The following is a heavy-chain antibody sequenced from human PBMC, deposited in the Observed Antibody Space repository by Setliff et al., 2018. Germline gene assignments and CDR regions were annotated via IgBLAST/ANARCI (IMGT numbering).Heavy chain of an antibody. Sequence: PSETLSLTCAVSGYSISSGYYWGWIRQPPGKGLEWIGSIYHSGSTYYNPSLKSRVTISVDTSKNQFSLKLRSVTAADTAVYYCARGEVIDSFDYWGQGTLVTVS. CDR1: GYSISSGYY. V-gene: IGHV4-38-2*01. CDR2: IYHSGST. D-gene: IGHD2-21*01. CDR3: ARGEVIDSFDY. J-gene: IGHJ4*02.